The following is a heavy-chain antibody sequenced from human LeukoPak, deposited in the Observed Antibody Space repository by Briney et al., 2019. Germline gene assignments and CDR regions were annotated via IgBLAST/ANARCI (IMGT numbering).Heavy chain of an antibody. V-gene: IGHV1-2*02. CDR2: INPNSGGT. CDR3: ARGGGGYDLTSSWDY. CDR1: GYTFTGYY. D-gene: IGHD5-12*01. J-gene: IGHJ4*02. Sequence: ASVKVSCKASGYTFTGYYMHWVRQAPGQGLEWMGWINPNSGGTNYAQKFQGRVTMTRDTSISTAYMELSRLRSDDTAVYYCARGGGGYDLTSSWDYWGQGTLATVSS.